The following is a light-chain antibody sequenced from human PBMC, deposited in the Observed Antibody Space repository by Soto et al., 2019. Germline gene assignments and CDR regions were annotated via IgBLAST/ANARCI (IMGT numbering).Light chain of an antibody. Sequence: DIVLTQSPGTLSLSPGERATLSCRASQSVSSSYLAWYQQKPGQAPRLLIYGASSRATGLPDRFSGGGSGTDFTLTISRLEPEDFVVYYCQHYGTSPTWTFGQGTKVEIK. CDR2: GAS. CDR3: QHYGTSPTWT. CDR1: QSVSSSY. V-gene: IGKV3-20*01. J-gene: IGKJ1*01.